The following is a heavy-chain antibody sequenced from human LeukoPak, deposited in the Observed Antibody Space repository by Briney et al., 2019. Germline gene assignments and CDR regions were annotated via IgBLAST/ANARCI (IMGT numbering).Heavy chain of an antibody. CDR1: GFTFDDYG. CDR2: INWNGGGT. CDR3: ARARGSRYYYYGMDV. J-gene: IGHJ6*02. D-gene: IGHD5-12*01. Sequence: GGSLRLSCAASGFTFDDYGMSWVRQAPGKGLEWVSGINWNGGGTGYADSVKGRFTISRDNAKNSLYLQMNSLRAEDTALYHCARARGSRYYYYGMDVWGQGTTVTVSS. V-gene: IGHV3-20*01.